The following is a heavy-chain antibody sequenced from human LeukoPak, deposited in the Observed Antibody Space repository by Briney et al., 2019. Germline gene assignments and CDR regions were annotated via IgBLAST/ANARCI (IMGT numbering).Heavy chain of an antibody. CDR2: IGRDGSTK. CDR1: GFTFTISG. CDR3: ARMEGYYDFHLAFDY. J-gene: IGHJ4*02. Sequence: TGGSLRLSCAASGFTFTISGMHWVRQAPGEGLEWVAFIGRDGSTKYYADSVKGRFTISGDSSYHTAFLQMNSLRAEDTAVYYCARMEGYYDFHLAFDYWGQGTLVTVSS. D-gene: IGHD3-3*01. V-gene: IGHV3-33*01.